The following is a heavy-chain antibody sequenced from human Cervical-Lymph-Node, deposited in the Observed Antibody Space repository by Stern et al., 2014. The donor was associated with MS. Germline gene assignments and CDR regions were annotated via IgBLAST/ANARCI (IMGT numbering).Heavy chain of an antibody. CDR1: GYTFTSYA. CDR2: LNAGNGNT. Sequence: QVQLVQSGAEVKKPGASVKVSCKASGYTFTSYAMHWVRQAPGQRLEWIGWLNAGNGNTKYSQKFQGRVTITRDTSASTAYMELSSLRSEDTAVYYCARMAVAGTFELYYFDYWGQGTLVTVSS. CDR3: ARMAVAGTFELYYFDY. J-gene: IGHJ4*02. D-gene: IGHD6-19*01. V-gene: IGHV1-3*01.